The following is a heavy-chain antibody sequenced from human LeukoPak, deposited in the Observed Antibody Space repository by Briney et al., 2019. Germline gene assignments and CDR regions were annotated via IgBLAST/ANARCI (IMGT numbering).Heavy chain of an antibody. CDR3: ARTSGWYNL. V-gene: IGHV3-74*01. Sequence: PGGSLRLSCAAPGFTFSSYWMHWVRKAPGKGLVGVSRINSDGSSTSYADSVKGRFTISRDNAKNTLYLQMNNLRAEDTAVYYCARTSGWYNLWGQGTLVTVSS. CDR1: GFTFSSYW. CDR2: INSDGSST. D-gene: IGHD6-19*01. J-gene: IGHJ5*02.